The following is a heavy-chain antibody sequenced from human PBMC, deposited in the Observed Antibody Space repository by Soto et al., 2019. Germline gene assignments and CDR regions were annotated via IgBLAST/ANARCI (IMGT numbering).Heavy chain of an antibody. J-gene: IGHJ4*02. V-gene: IGHV3-53*01. CDR2: IYSGGST. D-gene: IGHD4-17*01. Sequence: GGSLRLSCAASGFTVSSNYMSWVRQAPGKGLEWVSVIYSGGSTYYADSVKGRFTISRDNSKNTLYLQMHSLRAEDTAVYYCASLGYGDYLIIDYWGQGTLVTVSS. CDR1: GFTVSSNY. CDR3: ASLGYGDYLIIDY.